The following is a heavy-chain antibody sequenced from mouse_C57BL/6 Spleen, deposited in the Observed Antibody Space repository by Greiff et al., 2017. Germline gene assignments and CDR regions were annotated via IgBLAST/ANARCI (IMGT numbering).Heavy chain of an antibody. J-gene: IGHJ4*01. CDR3: AGFENGRAGTYYATDY. CDR1: GYTFTFSR. V-gene: IGHV1-61*01. Sequence: QVQLKQPGAELVRPGSSVKLSCKASGYTFTFSRLDWVKQRPGQGLEWIGNIYPSDSDTLYNHKFKDQDTLTVDKSSSTAYMQLSSLTSEDCAVYYCAGFENGRAGTYYATDYWGQGTSVTV. CDR2: IYPSDSDT. D-gene: IGHD3-3*01.